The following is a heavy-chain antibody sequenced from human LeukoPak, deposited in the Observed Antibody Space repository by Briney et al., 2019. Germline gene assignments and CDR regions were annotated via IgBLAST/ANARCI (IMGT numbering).Heavy chain of an antibody. D-gene: IGHD5-24*01. V-gene: IGHV4-38-2*02. Sequence: SETLSLTCTISGYSISSGYYWGWIRQPPGKGLEWIGNIYHGGSTYYNPSLKSRVTISVDTSKNQFSLKLSSVTAADTAVYYCARVGARWLHRYYFDYWGQGTLVTVSS. CDR1: GYSISSGYY. CDR2: IYHGGST. J-gene: IGHJ4*02. CDR3: ARVGARWLHRYYFDY.